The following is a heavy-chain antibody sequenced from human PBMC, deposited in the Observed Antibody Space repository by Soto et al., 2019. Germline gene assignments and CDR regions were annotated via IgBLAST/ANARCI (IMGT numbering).Heavy chain of an antibody. CDR3: APKGGGDRILDY. CDR2: IYWDDDK. V-gene: IGHV2-5*02. J-gene: IGHJ4*02. Sequence: QITLKESGPTLVKPTQTLTLTCTFSGFSLSTRGVGVGWIRQPPGKALEWLAIIYWDDDKRYSPSLKSRLTITKDTSKNQVVLTMTNMDPVDTATYYLAPKGGGDRILDYWGQGTLVTVSS. CDR1: GFSLSTRGVG. D-gene: IGHD3-16*01.